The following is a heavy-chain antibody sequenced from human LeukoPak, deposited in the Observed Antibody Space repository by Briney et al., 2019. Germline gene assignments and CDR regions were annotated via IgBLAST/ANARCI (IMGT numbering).Heavy chain of an antibody. CDR2: IYTSGST. J-gene: IGHJ6*03. D-gene: IGHD2-2*01. CDR3: ARDRRVVPAAFYYYYYMDV. CDR1: RGSLSRYY. V-gene: IGHV4-4*07. Sequence: SETLSLTCTVSRGSLSRYYWSWIRQPAGKGLEWTGRIYTSGSTNYNPSLKSRVTMSVDTSKNQFSLKLSSVTAADTAVYYCARDRRVVPAAFYYYYYMDVWGKGTTVTVSS.